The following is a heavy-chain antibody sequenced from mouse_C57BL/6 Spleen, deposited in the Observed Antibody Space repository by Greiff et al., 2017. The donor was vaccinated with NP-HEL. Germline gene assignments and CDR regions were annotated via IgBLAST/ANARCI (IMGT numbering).Heavy chain of an antibody. CDR3: ARYRHGGYAMDY. Sequence: VQLVESGGGLVQPGGSLSLSCAASGFTFTDYYMSWVRQPPGKALEWLGFIRHKANGYTTEYSASVKGRFTISRDNSQSILYLQMNALRAAESATDYCARYRHGGYAMDYWGQGTSVTVSA. D-gene: IGHD1-1*02. CDR1: GFTFTDYY. CDR2: IRHKANGYTT. V-gene: IGHV7-3*01. J-gene: IGHJ4*01.